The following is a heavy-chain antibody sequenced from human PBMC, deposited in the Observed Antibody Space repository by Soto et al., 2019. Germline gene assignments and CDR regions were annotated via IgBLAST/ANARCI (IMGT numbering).Heavy chain of an antibody. Sequence: PGGSLRLSCAASGFTFSSYGMHWVRQAPGEGLEWVAVISYDGSNKYYADSVKGRFTISRDNSKNTLYLQMNSLRAEDTAVYYCAKGSDDSSGYYFDYWGQGTLVTVSS. CDR3: AKGSDDSSGYYFDY. CDR2: ISYDGSNK. J-gene: IGHJ4*02. D-gene: IGHD3-22*01. CDR1: GFTFSSYG. V-gene: IGHV3-30*18.